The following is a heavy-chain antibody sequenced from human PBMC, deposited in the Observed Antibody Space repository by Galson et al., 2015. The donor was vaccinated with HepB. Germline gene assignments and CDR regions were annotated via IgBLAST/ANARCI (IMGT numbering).Heavy chain of an antibody. D-gene: IGHD6-13*01. CDR1: GYTFTGYY. CDR2: INPNSGGT. CDR3: ARGGCSSSWYTNYYYYMDV. V-gene: IGHV1-2*06. Sequence: SVKVSCKASGYTFTGYYMHWVRQAPGQGLEWMGRINPNSGGTNYAQKFQGRVTMTRDTSISTAYMELSSLRSEDTAVYYCARGGCSSSWYTNYYYYMDVWGKGTTVTVSS. J-gene: IGHJ6*03.